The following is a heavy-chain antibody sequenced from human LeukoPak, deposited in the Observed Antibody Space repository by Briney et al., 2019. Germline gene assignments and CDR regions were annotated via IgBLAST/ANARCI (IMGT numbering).Heavy chain of an antibody. D-gene: IGHD2-2*01. CDR2: ISAYNGNT. CDR1: GYTFTSYG. V-gene: IGHV1-18*04. J-gene: IGHJ5*02. Sequence: GASVKVSCKASGYTFTSYGISWVRQAPGQGLEWMGWISAYNGNTNYAQKPQGRVTMTTDTSTSTAYMELGSLRSDDTAVYYCARDKRPYCSSTSCAGYNWFDPWGQGTLVTVSS. CDR3: ARDKRPYCSSTSCAGYNWFDP.